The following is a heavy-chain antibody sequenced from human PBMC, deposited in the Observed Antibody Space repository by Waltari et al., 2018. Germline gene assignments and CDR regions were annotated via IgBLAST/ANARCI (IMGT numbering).Heavy chain of an antibody. V-gene: IGHV1-18*01. J-gene: IGHJ6*02. D-gene: IGHD2-2*02. Sequence: QVQLVQSGAEVKKPGASVKVSCKASGYTFTSYGISWVRQAPGQGLEWMGWISAYNGNTNYAQKLQGRVTMTTDTSTSTAYMELRSLRSDDTAVYYCARGDIVVVPAAIDTYYYYGMDVWGQGTTVTVSS. CDR3: ARGDIVVVPAAIDTYYYYGMDV. CDR1: GYTFTSYG. CDR2: ISAYNGNT.